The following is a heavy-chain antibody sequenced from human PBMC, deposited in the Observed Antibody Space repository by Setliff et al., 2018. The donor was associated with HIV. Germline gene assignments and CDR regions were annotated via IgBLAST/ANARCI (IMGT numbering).Heavy chain of an antibody. D-gene: IGHD5-12*01. Sequence: PGGSLRLSCASSGFTFSNYDMHWVRQAPGKGLEWVAVISYDGSNKYYTDSVKGRFTISRDNSKNTLYPQMKGLRAEDTAVYYCAKEGEWQRSRGYMDVWGKGTTVTVSS. CDR1: GFTFSNYD. CDR3: AKEGEWQRSRGYMDV. J-gene: IGHJ6*03. CDR2: ISYDGSNK. V-gene: IGHV3-30*18.